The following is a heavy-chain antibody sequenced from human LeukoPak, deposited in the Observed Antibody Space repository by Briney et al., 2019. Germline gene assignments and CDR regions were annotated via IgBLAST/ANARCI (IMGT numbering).Heavy chain of an antibody. Sequence: GGSLRLSCAASGFTFSSYTMNWVRQAPGKGLEWVSYISGTGGTIHHADSVKARFTISRDNAKNSLYLQMNSLRDEDTAVYYCARGHFGVVTYFDCWGQGTLVTVSS. CDR3: ARGHFGVVTYFDC. CDR1: GFTFSSYT. V-gene: IGHV3-48*02. J-gene: IGHJ4*02. D-gene: IGHD3-3*01. CDR2: ISGTGGTI.